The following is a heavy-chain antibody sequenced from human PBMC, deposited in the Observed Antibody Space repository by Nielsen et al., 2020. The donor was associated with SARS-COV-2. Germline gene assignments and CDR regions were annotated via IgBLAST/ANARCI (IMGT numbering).Heavy chain of an antibody. CDR3: AKSAGYLRYFDY. Sequence: SLKISCAASGFTFDDYAMHWVRQAPGKGLEWVSGISWDSGSIGYADSVKGRFTISRDNAKNPLYLQMNSLRAEDTALYYCAKSAGYLRYFDYWGQGTLVTVSS. J-gene: IGHJ4*02. CDR1: GFTFDDYA. CDR2: ISWDSGSI. D-gene: IGHD3-9*01. V-gene: IGHV3-9*01.